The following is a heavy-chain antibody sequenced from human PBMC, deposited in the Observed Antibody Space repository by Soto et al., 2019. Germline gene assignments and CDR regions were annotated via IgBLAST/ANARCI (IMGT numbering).Heavy chain of an antibody. CDR2: ISGSVGST. CDR1: GFTFSSYA. J-gene: IGHJ4*02. CDR3: ASRSSGWYFDY. Sequence: EVQLLESGGGLVQPGGSLRLSCAASGFTFSSYAMNWVRQAPGKGLEWVSVISGSVGSTYYADSVKGRFTISRDNSKNTLYLQMNSLRAEDTAVYYCASRSSGWYFDYWGQGTLVTVSS. D-gene: IGHD6-19*01. V-gene: IGHV3-23*01.